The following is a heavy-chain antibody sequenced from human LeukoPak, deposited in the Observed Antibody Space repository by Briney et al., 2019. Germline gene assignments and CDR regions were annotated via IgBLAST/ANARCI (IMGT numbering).Heavy chain of an antibody. Sequence: GGSLRLSCAASGFTFSSYAMSWVRQAPGKGLEWVSIISGGGRSTYYADSVKCRFTISRDNSKNTLFLQMNSLRAEDTAVYYCAKDKVYGGNFDYWGQGTLVTVSS. J-gene: IGHJ4*02. D-gene: IGHD4-23*01. CDR1: GFTFSSYA. CDR3: AKDKVYGGNFDY. V-gene: IGHV3-23*01. CDR2: ISGGGRST.